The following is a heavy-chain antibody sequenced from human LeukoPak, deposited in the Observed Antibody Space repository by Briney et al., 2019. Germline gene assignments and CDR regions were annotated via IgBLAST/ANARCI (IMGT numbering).Heavy chain of an antibody. D-gene: IGHD3-16*01. V-gene: IGHV1-69*13. CDR3: VRPYHHYVGGTYLNYFDS. J-gene: IGHJ4*02. Sequence: SVKVSCKPSGGAFSSYALSWVRQAPGQGLEWMGGILPVFGSANFAQRFQGRVGFSADESTNTAYLELSSLRSDDTAVYYCVRPYHHYVGGTYLNYFDSWGQGTLVTVSS. CDR1: GGAFSSYA. CDR2: ILPVFGSA.